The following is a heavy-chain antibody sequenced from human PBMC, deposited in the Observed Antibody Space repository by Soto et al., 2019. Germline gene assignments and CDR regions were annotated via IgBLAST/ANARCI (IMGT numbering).Heavy chain of an antibody. Sequence: GGSLRLSCAASGFTFSSYSMNWVRQAPGKGLEWVSSISSSSSYIYYADSVKGRFTISRDNAKNSLYLQMNSLRAEDTAVCYCARDYMVRGYYYYYGMDVWGQGTTVTVSS. J-gene: IGHJ6*02. CDR3: ARDYMVRGYYYYYGMDV. V-gene: IGHV3-21*01. D-gene: IGHD3-10*01. CDR2: ISSSSSYI. CDR1: GFTFSSYS.